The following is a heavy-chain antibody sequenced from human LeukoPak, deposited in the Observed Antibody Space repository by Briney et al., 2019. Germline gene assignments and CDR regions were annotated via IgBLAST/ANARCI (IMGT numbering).Heavy chain of an antibody. CDR2: TYYRSKWYS. CDR1: GDSVSTNNTA. J-gene: IGHJ4*02. CDR3: ARGTWGSTYYFDY. V-gene: IGHV6-1*01. D-gene: IGHD7-27*01. Sequence: SQTLSLTCAISGDSVSTNNTAWNWIRQSPSRGLEWLGRTYYRSKWYSNYAVSVKSRITINPDTSKNQFSLQLNSVTPEDTAVYYCARGTWGSTYYFDYWGQGTLVTVSS.